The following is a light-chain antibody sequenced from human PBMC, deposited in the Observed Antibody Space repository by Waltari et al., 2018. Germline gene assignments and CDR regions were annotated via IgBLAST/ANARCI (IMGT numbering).Light chain of an antibody. CDR1: NLGVKS. CDR3: QVWDRRTDPL. V-gene: IGLV3-21*02. J-gene: IGLJ2*01. CDR2: DTD. Sequence: SYVLTQPPSVSEAPGQTATITCGGNNLGVKSVHWYQQKPGPAPVLVGYDTDERPSGPPGRVAGSKSGSTATLTITRVEAGDEADYYGQVWDRRTDPLFGGGTKLTVL.